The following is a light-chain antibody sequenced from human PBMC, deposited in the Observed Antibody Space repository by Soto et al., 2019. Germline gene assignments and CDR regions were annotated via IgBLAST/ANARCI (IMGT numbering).Light chain of an antibody. CDR1: QSLSGW. V-gene: IGKV1-5*01. J-gene: IGKJ1*01. Sequence: DIQMTQSPAPLSASVGDRVTITCRASQSLSGWLAWYQQKPGKAPKLLIYDASSLESGVPSRFSGSGSGTEFALTISSLQPDDFATYYCQQYNSYPWTFGQGTKVEIK. CDR3: QQYNSYPWT. CDR2: DAS.